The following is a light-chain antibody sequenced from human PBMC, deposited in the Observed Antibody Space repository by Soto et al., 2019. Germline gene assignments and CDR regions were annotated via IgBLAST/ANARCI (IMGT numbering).Light chain of an antibody. V-gene: IGKV3-20*01. Sequence: EIVLTQPPGTLSLSPGERAILSCRDSQSVSSSYLTWYQQKPGQAPRLLIYGASSRATGIPDRFSGSGSGTDFTLTISRLEPEDFAVYYCQQYGSSPPITFGQGTRLEIK. J-gene: IGKJ5*01. CDR2: GAS. CDR3: QQYGSSPPIT. CDR1: QSVSSSY.